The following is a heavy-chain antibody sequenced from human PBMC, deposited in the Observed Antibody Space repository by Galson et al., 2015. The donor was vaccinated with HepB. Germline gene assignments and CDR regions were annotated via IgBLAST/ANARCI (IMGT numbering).Heavy chain of an antibody. J-gene: IGHJ3*02. Sequence: QSGAEVKKPGESLRISCKGSGYSFTSYWISWVRQMPGKGLEWMGRIDPSDSYTNYSPSFQGHVTISADKSISTAYLQWSSLKASDTAMYYCARHRQNDLPGFDDAFDIWGQGTMVTVSS. CDR1: GYSFTSYW. CDR3: ARHRQNDLPGFDDAFDI. V-gene: IGHV5-10-1*01. D-gene: IGHD1-1*01. CDR2: IDPSDSYT.